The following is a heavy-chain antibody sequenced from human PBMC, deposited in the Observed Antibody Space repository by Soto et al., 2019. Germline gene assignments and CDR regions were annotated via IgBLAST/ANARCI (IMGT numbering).Heavy chain of an antibody. J-gene: IGHJ4*02. V-gene: IGHV1-3*01. CDR3: ARSLRANAYGVDFDY. D-gene: IGHD4-17*01. CDR1: GYTFTSYA. Sequence: GSVKVCFKSSGYTFTSYAMHLVRQAPGQRLEWMGWINAGNGNTKYSQKFQGRVTITRDTSASTAYMDLSSLRSEDTAVYYCARSLRANAYGVDFDYWGQGTLVTVSS. CDR2: INAGNGNT.